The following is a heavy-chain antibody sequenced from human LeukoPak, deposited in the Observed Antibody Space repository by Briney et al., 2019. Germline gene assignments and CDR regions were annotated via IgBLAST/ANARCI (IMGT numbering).Heavy chain of an antibody. CDR3: AKGGGYGSGTYSED. V-gene: IGHV3-23*01. J-gene: IGHJ4*02. D-gene: IGHD3-10*01. CDR1: GFIFSTYG. CDR2: ISGSDLNT. Sequence: GGSLRLSCAASGFIFSTYGMTWFRQAPGRGLEWVSGISGSDLNTYYADSVKGRFTSSRDNSKNMLYLQMNSLRAEDTAVYYCAKGGGYGSGTYSEDWGQGILVTVSS.